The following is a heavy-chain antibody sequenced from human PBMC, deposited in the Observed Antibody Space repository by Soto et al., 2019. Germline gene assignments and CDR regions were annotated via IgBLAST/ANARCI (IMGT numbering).Heavy chain of an antibody. J-gene: IGHJ4*02. V-gene: IGHV3-7*01. CDR1: GFTFSSSW. D-gene: IGHD6-13*01. Sequence: GGSLRLSCVASGFTFSSSWMRWARHVPGKGLEWVASIKEDGSVKYYVDSVKGRFTISRDNAKNSLFLQMNSLRPEDTAVYYCAREIATTGEYYFDYWGQGILVTVSS. CDR2: IKEDGSVK. CDR3: AREIATTGEYYFDY.